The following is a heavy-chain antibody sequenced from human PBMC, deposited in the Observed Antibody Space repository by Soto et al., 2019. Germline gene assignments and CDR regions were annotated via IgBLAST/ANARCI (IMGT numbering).Heavy chain of an antibody. CDR1: GYTFTSYG. Sequence: VASVKVSCKASGYTFTSYGISWVRQAPGQGLEWMGWISAYNGNTNYAQKLQGRVTMTTDTSTSTAYMELRSLRSDDTAVYYCARDPHYYDSSGYLSPQRYYYYGMDVWGQGTTVTVSS. D-gene: IGHD3-22*01. V-gene: IGHV1-18*04. J-gene: IGHJ6*02. CDR2: ISAYNGNT. CDR3: ARDPHYYDSSGYLSPQRYYYYGMDV.